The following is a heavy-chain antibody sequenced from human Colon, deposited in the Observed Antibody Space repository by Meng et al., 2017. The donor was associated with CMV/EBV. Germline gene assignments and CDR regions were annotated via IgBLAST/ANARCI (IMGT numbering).Heavy chain of an antibody. CDR1: GFTFSTYT. CDR3: ASAAVWRIFLSPMDV. D-gene: IGHD3-9*01. J-gene: IGHJ6*02. V-gene: IGHV3-21*06. CDR2: NSSRSGYI. Sequence: GGSLRLSCSASGFTFSTYTMNWVRQGPGKGLGWVSSNSSRSGYIYYADSVKGRFTISRDNAKNSLYLQMNSLRVEDTAVYYCASAAVWRIFLSPMDVWGQGTTVTVSS.